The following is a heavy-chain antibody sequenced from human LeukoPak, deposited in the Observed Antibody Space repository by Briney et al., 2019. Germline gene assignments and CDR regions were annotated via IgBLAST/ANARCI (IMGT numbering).Heavy chain of an antibody. D-gene: IGHD3-22*01. J-gene: IGHJ4*02. CDR3: VKVRYYYDSSGYYESFFDY. Sequence: GGSLRLSCSASGFXFSSYAIYWVRQAPGKGQEYVSAISSNGGSTYYADSVKGRFTISRDNSKNTLYLQMSSLRAEDTAVYYCVKVRYYYDSSGYYESFFDYWGQGTLVTVSS. CDR1: GFXFSSYA. V-gene: IGHV3-64D*06. CDR2: ISSNGGST.